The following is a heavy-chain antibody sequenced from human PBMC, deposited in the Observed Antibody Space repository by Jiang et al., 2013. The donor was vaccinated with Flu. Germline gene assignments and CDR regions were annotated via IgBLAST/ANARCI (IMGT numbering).Heavy chain of an antibody. CDR2: IYYSGST. Sequence: PGLVKPSETLSLTCTVSGGSISSYYWSWIRQPPGKGLEWIGYIYYSGSTNYNPSLKSRVTISVDTSKNQFSLKLSSVTAADTAVYYCARSLDPYLIAAADYWGQGTLATVSS. J-gene: IGHJ4*02. CDR1: GGSISSYY. CDR3: ARSLDPYLIAAADY. D-gene: IGHD6-13*01. V-gene: IGHV4-59*01.